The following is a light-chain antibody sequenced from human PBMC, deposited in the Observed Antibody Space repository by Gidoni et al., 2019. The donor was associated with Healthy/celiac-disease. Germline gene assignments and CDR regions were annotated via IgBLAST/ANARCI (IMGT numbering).Light chain of an antibody. CDR3: QQYYSTPQT. CDR2: WAS. V-gene: IGKV4-1*01. Sequence: DIVMTQSPDSLAVSLGERATINCKSSQSVLYSSNNKNYLAWYQQKPGQPPKLLIYWASTRESGVPDRFSGSGSGTDFTLTISSLQAEDVAVYYCQQYYSTPQTFGQETKVGIK. J-gene: IGKJ1*01. CDR1: QSVLYSSNNKNY.